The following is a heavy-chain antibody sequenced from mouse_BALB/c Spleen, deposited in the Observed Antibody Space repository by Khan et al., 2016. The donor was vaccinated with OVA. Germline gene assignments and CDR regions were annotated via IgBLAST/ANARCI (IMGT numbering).Heavy chain of an antibody. V-gene: IGHV1-5*01. Sequence: EVQLQQSGTVLARPGASVKMSCKASGYTFTSYWMHWVKQRPGQGLEWIGDIYPGNTDTNYNQKFKGKAKLTAVTSTSTAYMELSSLTNEDSAVYYGTRRNWDGAWFAYWGQGTLVTVSA. CDR1: GYTFTSYW. CDR2: IYPGNTDT. J-gene: IGHJ3*01. CDR3: TRRNWDGAWFAY. D-gene: IGHD4-1*01.